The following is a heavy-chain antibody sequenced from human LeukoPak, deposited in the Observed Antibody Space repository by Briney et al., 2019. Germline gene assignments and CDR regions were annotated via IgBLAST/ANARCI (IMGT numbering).Heavy chain of an antibody. D-gene: IGHD5-18*01. CDR1: GGSISSGGYY. J-gene: IGHJ2*01. Sequence: SSETLSLTCTVSGGSISSGGYYWTWIRQHPGKGLEWIGYIYYSGSTYYNPSLKSRVIISVDTSKNQFSLKLSSVTAADTAVYYCARDRGYSYDTDRYIDLWGRGTLVTVSS. CDR2: IYYSGST. CDR3: ARDRGYSYDTDRYIDL. V-gene: IGHV4-31*03.